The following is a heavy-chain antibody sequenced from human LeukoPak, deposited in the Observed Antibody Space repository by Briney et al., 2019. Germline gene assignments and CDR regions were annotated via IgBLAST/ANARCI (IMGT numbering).Heavy chain of an antibody. CDR2: IYYSGST. D-gene: IGHD6-13*01. V-gene: IGHV4-61*05. Sequence: SETLSLTCTVSGGSISSSSYYGGWIRQPPGKGLEWIGYIYYSGSTNYNPSLKSRVTISVDTSKNQFSLKLSSVTAADTAVYYCARTTEAHSWRTRYYDYYMDVWGKGTTVTVSS. CDR1: GGSISSSSYY. J-gene: IGHJ6*03. CDR3: ARTTEAHSWRTRYYDYYMDV.